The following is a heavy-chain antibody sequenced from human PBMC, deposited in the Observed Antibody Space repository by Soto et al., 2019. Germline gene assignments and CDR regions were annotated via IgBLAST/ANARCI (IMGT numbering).Heavy chain of an antibody. J-gene: IGHJ4*02. CDR1: GGTFSSYA. CDR2: IIPIFGTA. CDR3: ARGSTSGTMGYFDY. Sequence: GASVKVSCKASGGTFSSYAISWVRQAPGQGLEWMGGIIPIFGTANYAQKFQGRVTITADESTSTAYMELSSLRSEDTAVYYCARGSTSGTMGYFDYWGQGTLVTAPQ. V-gene: IGHV1-69*13. D-gene: IGHD1-1*01.